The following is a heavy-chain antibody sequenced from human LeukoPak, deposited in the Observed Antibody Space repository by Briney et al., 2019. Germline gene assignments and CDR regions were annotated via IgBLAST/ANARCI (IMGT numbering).Heavy chain of an antibody. V-gene: IGHV5-51*01. CDR1: GYSFTSYW. CDR2: IYPGDSDT. J-gene: IGHJ4*02. D-gene: IGHD5-12*01. CDR3: ARLRGSGYDFGPFDY. Sequence: GESLKISYKGSGYSFTSYWIGWVRQMPGKGLEWMGIIYPGDSDTRYSASFQGQVTISADKSISTAYLQWSSLKASDTAMYYCARLRGSGYDFGPFDYWGQGTLVTVSS.